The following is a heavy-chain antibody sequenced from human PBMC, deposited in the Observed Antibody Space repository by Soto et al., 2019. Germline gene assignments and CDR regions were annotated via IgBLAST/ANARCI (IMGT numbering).Heavy chain of an antibody. J-gene: IGHJ4*02. CDR3: VKDDGGYPSTAPH. V-gene: IGHV3-23*01. CDR1: GITISNYP. Sequence: EVQLLESGGGLVQPGGSLRLSCAASGITISNYPMSWVRQAQGKGLDWVSGIRGSGDRTYYAESAKGRFTISKDISKNSLSLQLDSLGVEDTAVYFCVKDDGGYPSTAPHWGQGTLVTVSS. D-gene: IGHD3-22*01. CDR2: IRGSGDRT.